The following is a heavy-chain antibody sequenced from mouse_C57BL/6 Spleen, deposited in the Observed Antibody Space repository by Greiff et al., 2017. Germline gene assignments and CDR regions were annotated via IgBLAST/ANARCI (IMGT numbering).Heavy chain of an antibody. CDR1: GFTFSSYA. Sequence: EVQGVESGGGLVKPGGSLKLSCAASGFTFSSYAMSWVRQTPEKRLEWVATISDGGSYTYYPDNVKGRFTISRDNAKNNLYLQMSHLKSEDTAMYYCAREDGYDEGIDYWGQGTTLTVSS. J-gene: IGHJ2*01. CDR2: ISDGGSYT. V-gene: IGHV5-4*01. CDR3: AREDGYDEGIDY. D-gene: IGHD2-2*01.